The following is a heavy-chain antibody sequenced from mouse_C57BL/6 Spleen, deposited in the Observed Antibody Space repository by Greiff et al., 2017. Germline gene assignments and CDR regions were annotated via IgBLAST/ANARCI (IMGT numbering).Heavy chain of an antibody. CDR1: GYTFTSYT. J-gene: IGHJ2*01. Sequence: VQLQESGAELARPGASVKMSCKASGYTFTSYTMHWVKQRPGQGLEWIGYINPSSGYTKYNQKFKDKATLTADKSSSTAYMQLSSLTSEDSAVYYCARERAYVVVFDYWGQGTTLTVSS. CDR3: ARERAYVVVFDY. V-gene: IGHV1-4*01. D-gene: IGHD1-1*02. CDR2: INPSSGYT.